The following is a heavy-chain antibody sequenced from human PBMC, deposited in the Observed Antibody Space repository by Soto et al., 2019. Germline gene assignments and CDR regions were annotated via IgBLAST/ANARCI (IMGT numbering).Heavy chain of an antibody. CDR1: GGTFSSYT. CDR3: GPEPSAAAARGDDAFDI. J-gene: IGHJ3*02. D-gene: IGHD6-13*01. Sequence: QVQLVQSGAEVKKPGSSVKVSCKASGGTFSSYTISWVRQAPGQGLEWRGRIIPILGIANYAQKFQSRVTITADTSTITAYMELSSLRSEDTAVYYCGPEPSAAAARGDDAFDIWCQGTMVTVSS. CDR2: IIPILGIA. V-gene: IGHV1-69*02.